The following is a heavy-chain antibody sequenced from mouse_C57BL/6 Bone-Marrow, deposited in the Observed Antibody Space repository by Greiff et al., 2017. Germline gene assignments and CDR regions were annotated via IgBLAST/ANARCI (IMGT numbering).Heavy chain of an antibody. CDR1: GFTFSNYW. D-gene: IGHD4-1*01. CDR2: IRLKSDNYAT. V-gene: IGHV6-3*01. J-gene: IGHJ2*01. CDR3: TNWDGGDY. Sequence: DVMLVESGGGLVQPGGSMKLSCVASGFTFSNYWMNWVRQSPEKGLEWVAQIRLKSDNYATHYAESVKGRFTISRDDSKSSVYLQMNNLRAEDTGIYYCTNWDGGDYWGQGTTLTGSS.